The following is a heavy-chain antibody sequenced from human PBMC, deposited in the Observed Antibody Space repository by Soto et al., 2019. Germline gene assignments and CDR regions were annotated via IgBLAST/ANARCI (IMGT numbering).Heavy chain of an antibody. D-gene: IGHD2-15*01. CDR1: GFKFSSYN. J-gene: IGHJ5*02. V-gene: IGHV3-74*01. CDR2: IINDGSSE. CDR3: ARGLADVVYH. Sequence: GGSLRLSRAASGFKFSSYNMFWVRPAPGKGLEWVAGIINDGSSESYADSVKGRFTISRDNSKNTLYLQMNSLRAEDTAVYYCARGLADVVYHWGQGTLVTVSS.